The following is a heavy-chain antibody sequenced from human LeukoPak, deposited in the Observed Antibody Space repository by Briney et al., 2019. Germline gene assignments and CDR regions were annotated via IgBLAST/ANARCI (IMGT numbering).Heavy chain of an antibody. D-gene: IGHD6-13*01. CDR2: IYPGDSDT. Sequence: GESLKISCKGSGYSFTSYWIGWVRQMPGKGLEWMGIIYPGDSDTRYSPSFQGQVTISADKSISTAYLQWSSLKASDTAMYYCARHGSSSFYYYYYMDVWGKGTRVTVSS. J-gene: IGHJ6*03. V-gene: IGHV5-51*01. CDR3: ARHGSSSFYYYYYMDV. CDR1: GYSFTSYW.